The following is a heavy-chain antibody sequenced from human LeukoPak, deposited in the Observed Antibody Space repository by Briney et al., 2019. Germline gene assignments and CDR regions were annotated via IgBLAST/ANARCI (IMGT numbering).Heavy chain of an antibody. J-gene: IGHJ4*02. CDR1: GFTFTSYS. V-gene: IGHV3-21*01. D-gene: IGHD1-26*01. CDR2: FSSSSNYI. CDR3: ARSESGSYFDY. Sequence: GGSLRLSCAASGFTFTSYSMSWVRQAPGKGLEWVSSFSSSSNYIFYADSLKGRFTLSRDNAKNSLYLQMNSLRAEDTAVYYCARSESGSYFDYWGQGTLVTVSS.